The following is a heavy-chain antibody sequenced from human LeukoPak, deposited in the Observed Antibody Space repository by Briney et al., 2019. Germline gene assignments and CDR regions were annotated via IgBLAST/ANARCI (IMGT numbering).Heavy chain of an antibody. Sequence: PSETPSLTCAVYGGSFSGYYWSWIRQPPGKGLEWIGEINHSGSTNYNPSLKSRVTISVDTSKNQFSLKLSSVTAADTAVYYCARSPHLDNWFDPWGQGTLVTVSS. CDR3: ARSPHLDNWFDP. CDR1: GGSFSGYY. CDR2: INHSGST. V-gene: IGHV4-34*01. J-gene: IGHJ5*02.